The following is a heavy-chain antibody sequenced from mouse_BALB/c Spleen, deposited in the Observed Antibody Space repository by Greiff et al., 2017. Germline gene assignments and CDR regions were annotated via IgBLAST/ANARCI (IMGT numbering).Heavy chain of an antibody. CDR1: GYTFTSYW. CDR3: ANIYDGYYDAMDY. V-gene: IGHV1-7*01. CDR2: INPSTGYT. Sequence: ESGAELAKPGASVKMSCKASGYTFTSYWMHWVKQRPGQGLEWIGYINPSTGYTEYNQKFKDKATLTADKSSSTAYMQLSSLTSEDSAVYYCANIYDGYYDAMDYWGQGTSVTVSS. D-gene: IGHD2-3*01. J-gene: IGHJ4*01.